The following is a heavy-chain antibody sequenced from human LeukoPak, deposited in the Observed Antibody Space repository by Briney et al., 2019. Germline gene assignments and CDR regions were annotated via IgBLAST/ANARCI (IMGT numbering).Heavy chain of an antibody. Sequence: SETLSLTCTVSGGSISSYYWSWIRQPPGKGLEGIGYIYYSGSTNYNPSLKSRVTISVDTSKNQFSLKLSSVTAADTAVYYCARDQQWLAYGMDVWGQGTLVTVSS. D-gene: IGHD6-19*01. V-gene: IGHV4-59*01. CDR2: IYYSGST. CDR3: ARDQQWLAYGMDV. J-gene: IGHJ6*02. CDR1: GGSISSYY.